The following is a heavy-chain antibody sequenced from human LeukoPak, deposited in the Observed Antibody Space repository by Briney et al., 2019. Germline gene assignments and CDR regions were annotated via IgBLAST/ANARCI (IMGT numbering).Heavy chain of an antibody. CDR2: IIPIFGTA. J-gene: IGHJ4*02. Sequence: ASVKVSCKASGGTFSSYAISWVRQAPGQGLEWMGGIIPIFGTANYAQKFQGRVTITADESTSTAYMELSSLRSEDTAVYYCARDGVEREGLCDWGQGTLVTVSS. V-gene: IGHV1-69*13. D-gene: IGHD1-26*01. CDR1: GGTFSSYA. CDR3: ARDGVEREGLCD.